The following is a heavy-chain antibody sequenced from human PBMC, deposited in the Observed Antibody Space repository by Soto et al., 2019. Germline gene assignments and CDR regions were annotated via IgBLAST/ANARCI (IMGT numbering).Heavy chain of an antibody. D-gene: IGHD3-22*01. CDR3: ARALGNRSGLHNFDY. V-gene: IGHV1-18*01. Sequence: ASVTVSCKASGYTFTSYGISWVRQAPGQGLEWMGWISAYNGNTNYAQKRQGRVSMTTDTSTSTTYMEQRSLRSDDTAVYYCARALGNRSGLHNFDYWGQGTLVTVSS. CDR1: GYTFTSYG. CDR2: ISAYNGNT. J-gene: IGHJ4*02.